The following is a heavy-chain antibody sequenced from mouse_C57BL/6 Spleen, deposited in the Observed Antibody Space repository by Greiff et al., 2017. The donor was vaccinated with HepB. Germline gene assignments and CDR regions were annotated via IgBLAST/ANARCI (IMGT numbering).Heavy chain of an antibody. D-gene: IGHD2-5*01. CDR1: GYAFSSYW. V-gene: IGHV1-80*01. Sequence: QVQLQQSGAELVKPGASVKISCKASGYAFSSYWMNWVKQRPGKGLEWIGQIYPGDGDTNYNGKFKGKATLTADKSSSTAYMQLSSLTSEDSAVYFCAREFYYSNYETYWGQGTLVTVSA. J-gene: IGHJ3*01. CDR3: AREFYYSNYETY. CDR2: IYPGDGDT.